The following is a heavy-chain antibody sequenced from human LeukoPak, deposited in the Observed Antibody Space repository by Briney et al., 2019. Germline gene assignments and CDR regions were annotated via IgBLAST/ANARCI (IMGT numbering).Heavy chain of an antibody. V-gene: IGHV1-18*01. CDR3: ARDLYTVVRAYYYYGMDV. Sequence: ASVKVSCTASGYTFTSYGISWGRQAPAQGLERVGWISAYNGNTNYSQTLHSRGTITTDTTTSTPYMQLLSLRSDDTAVYFCARDLYTVVRAYYYYGMDVWGQGTTVTVSS. CDR1: GYTFTSYG. D-gene: IGHD3-10*01. J-gene: IGHJ6*02. CDR2: ISAYNGNT.